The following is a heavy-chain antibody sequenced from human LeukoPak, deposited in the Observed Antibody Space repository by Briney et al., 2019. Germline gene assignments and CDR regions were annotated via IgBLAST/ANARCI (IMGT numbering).Heavy chain of an antibody. Sequence: SVKVSCKASGGTFSSYAISWVRQAPGQGLEWMGGIIPIFGTANYAQKFQGRVTITADESTSTAYMELSSLRSEDTAVYYCARDRDGGRQLVLLGYWGQGTLVTVSS. CDR3: ARDRDGGRQLVLLGY. J-gene: IGHJ4*02. V-gene: IGHV1-69*13. CDR2: IIPIFGTA. CDR1: GGTFSSYA. D-gene: IGHD6-13*01.